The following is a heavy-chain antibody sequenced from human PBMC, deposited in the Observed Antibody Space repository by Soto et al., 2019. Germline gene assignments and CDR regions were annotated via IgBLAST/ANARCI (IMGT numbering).Heavy chain of an antibody. Sequence: GGSLRLSCAASGFTFSSYSMNWVRQAPGKGLEWVSSISSSSSYIYYADSVKGRFTISRDNAKNSLYLQMNSLRAEDTAVYYWARLVGAARTEIFDYWGQGTLLTVSS. CDR2: ISSSSSYI. D-gene: IGHD2-15*01. CDR3: ARLVGAARTEIFDY. CDR1: GFTFSSYS. V-gene: IGHV3-21*01. J-gene: IGHJ4*02.